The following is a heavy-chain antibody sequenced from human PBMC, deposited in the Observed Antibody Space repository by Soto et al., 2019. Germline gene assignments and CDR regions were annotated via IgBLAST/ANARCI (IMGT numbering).Heavy chain of an antibody. CDR2: IFSNDEK. CDR3: ARTPLGYCSGGSCAYFDY. D-gene: IGHD2-15*01. Sequence: SGPTLVNPTETLTLTCTVSGFSLSNARMGVSWIRQPPGKAPEWLAHIFSNDEKSYSTSPKSRLTISKDTSKSQVVLTMTNMDPVDTATYYCARTPLGYCSGGSCAYFDYWGQGTLVTVSS. V-gene: IGHV2-26*01. J-gene: IGHJ4*02. CDR1: GFSLSNARMG.